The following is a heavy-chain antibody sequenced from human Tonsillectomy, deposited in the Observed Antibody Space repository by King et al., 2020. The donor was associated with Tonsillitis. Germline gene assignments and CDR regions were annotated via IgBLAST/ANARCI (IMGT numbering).Heavy chain of an antibody. CDR2: IYHSGST. CDR1: GGSFSGYY. V-gene: IGHV4-34*01. CDR3: ARGRRYYYDSSGYYGNWYFDL. D-gene: IGHD3-22*01. Sequence: HVQLQQWGAGLLKPSETLSLTCAVYGGSFSGYYWSWIRQPPGKGLEWIGEIYHSGSTNYNPSLKSRVTISVDTSKNQFSLKLSSVTAADTAVYYCARGRRYYYDSSGYYGNWYFDLWGRGTLVTVSS. J-gene: IGHJ2*01.